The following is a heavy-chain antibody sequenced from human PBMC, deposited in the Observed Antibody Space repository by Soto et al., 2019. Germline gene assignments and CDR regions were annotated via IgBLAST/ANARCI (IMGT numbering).Heavy chain of an antibody. CDR1: GYTFTSYY. CDR2: INPSGGST. D-gene: IGHD4-17*01. V-gene: IGHV1-46*01. Sequence: GASVKVSCKASGYTFTSYYMHWVRQAPGQGLEWMGIINPSGGSTSYAQKFQGRVTMTRDTSTSTVYMELSSLRSEDTAVYYCAREPLMTTYYYYYGMDVWGQGTTVTVSS. CDR3: AREPLMTTYYYYYGMDV. J-gene: IGHJ6*02.